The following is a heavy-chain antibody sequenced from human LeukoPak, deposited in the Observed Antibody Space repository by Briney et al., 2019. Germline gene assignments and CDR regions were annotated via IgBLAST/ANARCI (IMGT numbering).Heavy chain of an antibody. CDR3: ASLFYDFWSGYYRPSPPFDY. CDR2: INPNSGGT. D-gene: IGHD3-3*01. J-gene: IGHJ4*02. Sequence: ASVKVSCKASGYTFTGYYMHWVRQAPGQGLEWMGWINPNSGGTNYAQKFQGRVTMTRDTSISTAYMELSRPRSDDTAVYYCASLFYDFWSGYYRPSPPFDYWGQGTLVTVSS. V-gene: IGHV1-2*02. CDR1: GYTFTGYY.